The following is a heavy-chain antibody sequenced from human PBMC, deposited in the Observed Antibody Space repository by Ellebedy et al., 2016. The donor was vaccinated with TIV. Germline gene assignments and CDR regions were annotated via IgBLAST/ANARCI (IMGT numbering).Heavy chain of an antibody. D-gene: IGHD2-21*01. CDR3: ATVGGDRDY. V-gene: IGHV3-23*01. CDR1: GFTFSSYA. Sequence: GGSLRLSXAASGFTFSSYAMHWVRQAPGKGLEWVSAISGSGGSTYYADSVKGRFTISRDNSKNTLYLQMNSLRAEDTAVYYCATVGGDRDYWGQGTLVTVSS. J-gene: IGHJ4*02. CDR2: ISGSGGST.